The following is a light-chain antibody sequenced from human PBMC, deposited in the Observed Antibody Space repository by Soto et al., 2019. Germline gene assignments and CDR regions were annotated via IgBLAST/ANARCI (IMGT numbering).Light chain of an antibody. J-gene: IGKJ1*01. CDR1: QSVSNN. CDR3: QQYNNWWT. CDR2: VAS. V-gene: IGKV3-15*01. Sequence: EIVMTQSPATLSVSPGERATLSCRASQSVSNNLAWYQKKPGQAPRLLIYVASTRATGIPARFSGGGSGTEFTLTISSLQSEDFAVYYCQQYNNWWTFGQGTRVEIK.